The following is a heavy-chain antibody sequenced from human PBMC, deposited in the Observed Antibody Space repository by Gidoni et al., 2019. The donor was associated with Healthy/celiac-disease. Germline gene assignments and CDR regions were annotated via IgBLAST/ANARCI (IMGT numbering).Heavy chain of an antibody. CDR2: INHSGST. CDR1: GGSFSGYY. D-gene: IGHD3-10*01. J-gene: IGHJ4*02. Sequence: QVQLQQWGAGLLTPSATLSLTCAVYGGSFSGYYWSWIRQPPGKGLAWIGEINHSGSTNYNPSLKSRVTISVDTSKNQCSLKLSSVTAADTAVYYGARGRYYYGSGSSLYYFDYWGQGTLVTVSS. V-gene: IGHV4-34*01. CDR3: ARGRYYYGSGSSLYYFDY.